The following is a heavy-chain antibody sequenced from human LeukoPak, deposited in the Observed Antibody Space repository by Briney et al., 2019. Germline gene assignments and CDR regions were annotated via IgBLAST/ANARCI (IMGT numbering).Heavy chain of an antibody. CDR3: ARGYALYSGRYIDFDY. J-gene: IGHJ4*02. Sequence: ASVKVPYKASGYTFTGHYRRWVRQAPGQGLEWMGWINPNNGGTNYAQKFQGRVTMTRDTSISTAYMELSRLRSDDTAVYYCARGYALYSGRYIDFDYWGQGTLVTLSS. CDR1: GYTFTGHY. CDR2: INPNNGGT. V-gene: IGHV1-2*02. D-gene: IGHD1-26*01.